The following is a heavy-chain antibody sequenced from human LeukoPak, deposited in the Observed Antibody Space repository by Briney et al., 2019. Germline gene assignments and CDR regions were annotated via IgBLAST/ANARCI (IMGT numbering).Heavy chain of an antibody. V-gene: IGHV4-39*01. D-gene: IGHD3-10*01. Sequence: PSETLSLTCTVSGGSIRSSYYYWGWIRQPPGKGLEWIGSIYDSGSTYYNPSLMSRVTISVDTSKNQFSLKLSSLTAADTAVYYCARQSGAYGRVDYWGQGTLVTVSS. J-gene: IGHJ4*02. CDR2: IYDSGST. CDR3: ARQSGAYGRVDY. CDR1: GGSIRSSYYY.